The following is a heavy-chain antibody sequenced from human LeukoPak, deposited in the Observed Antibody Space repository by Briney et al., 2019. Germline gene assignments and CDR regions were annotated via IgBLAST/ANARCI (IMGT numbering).Heavy chain of an antibody. CDR3: SMRLDY. Sequence: GGSLRLSCAASGFLFSDYWIDWVRQAPGKGLEWVANIKEDGSEKYYVDSVKGRFTISRDNAKNSLYLQMNNLRGEDAAVYYCSMRLDYCGRGTLVTVSS. CDR2: IKEDGSEK. V-gene: IGHV3-7*01. CDR1: GFLFSDYW. J-gene: IGHJ4*02.